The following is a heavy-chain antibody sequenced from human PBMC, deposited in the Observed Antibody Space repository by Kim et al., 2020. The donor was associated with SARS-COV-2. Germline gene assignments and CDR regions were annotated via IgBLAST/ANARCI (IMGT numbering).Heavy chain of an antibody. J-gene: IGHJ4*02. CDR3: VKEAAFTTVVVDYYFDF. CDR2: VSYEGRNT. CDR1: GFTFSNYG. V-gene: IGHV3-30*18. Sequence: GGSLRLSCVASGFTFSNYGMHWVRQAPGKGLEWVGIVSYEGRNTFYAGSVEGRFTISRDNSKNTLYLQMHNLRAEDTALYYCVKEAAFTTVVVDYYFDFWGQGTLVTVSS. D-gene: IGHD2-15*01.